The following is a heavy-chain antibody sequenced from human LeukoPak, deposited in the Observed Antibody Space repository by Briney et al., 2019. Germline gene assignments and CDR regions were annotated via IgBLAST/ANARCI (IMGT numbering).Heavy chain of an antibody. CDR3: ARGSLFRGDMDY. J-gene: IGHJ4*02. CDR1: GGSISSSSYY. D-gene: IGHD3-10*01. V-gene: IGHV4-61*02. CDR2: IYTSGST. Sequence: SETLSLTCTVSGGSISSSSYYWSWIRQPAGKGLEWIGRIYTSGSTNYNPSLKSRVTISVDTSKNQFSLKLSSVTAADTAVYYCARGSLFRGDMDYWGQGTLVTVSS.